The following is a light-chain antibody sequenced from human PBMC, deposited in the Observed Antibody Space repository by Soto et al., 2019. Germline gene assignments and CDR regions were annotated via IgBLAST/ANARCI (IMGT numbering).Light chain of an antibody. CDR3: QQYNSYPL. CDR2: DAS. V-gene: IGKV1-5*01. J-gene: IGKJ1*01. CDR1: QSISSW. Sequence: DIQMTQSPSTLSASVGDRVTITCRASQSISSWLAWYQQKPGKAPKLLIYDASSLESGVPSRFSGSGSGTEFTLTISSRRPDDFATYYFQQYNSYPLFGQGTKVEIK.